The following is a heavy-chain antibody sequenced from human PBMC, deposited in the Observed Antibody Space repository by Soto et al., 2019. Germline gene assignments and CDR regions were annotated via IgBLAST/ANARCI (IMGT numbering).Heavy chain of an antibody. CDR1: GGTFSSYA. CDR2: IIPIFGTA. D-gene: IGHD6-13*01. CDR3: ASGIAAAGTYYY. Sequence: SVKVSCKASGGTFSSYAISWVRQAPGQGLEWMGGIIPIFGTANYAQKFQGRVTITADESTSTAYMELSSLRSEDTAAYYCASGIAAAGTYYYWGQGTLVTVSS. V-gene: IGHV1-69*13. J-gene: IGHJ4*02.